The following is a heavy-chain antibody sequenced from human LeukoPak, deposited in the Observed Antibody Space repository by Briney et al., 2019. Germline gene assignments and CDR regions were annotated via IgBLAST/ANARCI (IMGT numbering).Heavy chain of an antibody. CDR2: IKWNGDSI. CDR1: GCTFDDYG. Sequence: GRSLRLSCAASGCTFDDYGMSWVHQVPGKGLEWVSGIKWNGDSIGYADSVKGRFTISRENAKNSLYLQMNSLRAEDTALYYCARGYCSGGNCWVFDIWGQGTMVTVSS. V-gene: IGHV3-20*04. J-gene: IGHJ3*02. CDR3: ARGYCSGGNCWVFDI. D-gene: IGHD2-15*01.